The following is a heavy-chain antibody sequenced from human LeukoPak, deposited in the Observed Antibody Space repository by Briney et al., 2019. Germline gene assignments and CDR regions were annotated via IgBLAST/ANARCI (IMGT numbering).Heavy chain of an antibody. Sequence: GGSLRLSCVASGFSFDDYAMYWVRQAPGKGLEWVSGINWNSGNIGYADSVKGRFTISRDNAKNSLDLQMNSLRAEDTAVYYCARRAGAYSHPYDYWGQGTLVTVSS. J-gene: IGHJ4*02. CDR1: GFSFDDYA. CDR3: ARRAGAYSHPYDY. CDR2: INWNSGNI. V-gene: IGHV3-9*01. D-gene: IGHD4/OR15-4a*01.